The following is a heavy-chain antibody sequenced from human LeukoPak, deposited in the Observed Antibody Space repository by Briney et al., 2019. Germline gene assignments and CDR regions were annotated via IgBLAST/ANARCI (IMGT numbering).Heavy chain of an antibody. J-gene: IGHJ5*02. D-gene: IGHD2-21*02. CDR2: IYHSGST. Sequence: SETLSLTCTVSGYSISSGYYWGWIRQPPGKGLEWIGSIYHSGSTYYNPSLKSRVTISVDTSKNQFSLKLSSATAADTAVYYCASAVVTRPFNWFDPWGQGTLVTVSS. V-gene: IGHV4-38-2*02. CDR3: ASAVVTRPFNWFDP. CDR1: GYSISSGYY.